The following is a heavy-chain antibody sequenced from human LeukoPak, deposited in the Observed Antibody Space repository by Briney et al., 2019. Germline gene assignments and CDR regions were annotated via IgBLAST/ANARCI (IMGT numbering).Heavy chain of an antibody. J-gene: IGHJ6*02. D-gene: IGHD2-2*01. CDR1: GFTFSDYA. CDR3: ARGTSSFYYYYYAMDV. Sequence: GGSLRLSCAASGFTFSDYAMNWVRQAPGKGLEWVANIKQDGSEKYYVDSVKGRFTISRDNAKNSLYLQMNSLRAEDTAVFYCARGTSSFYYYYYAMDVWGQGTTVTVSS. CDR2: IKQDGSEK. V-gene: IGHV3-7*03.